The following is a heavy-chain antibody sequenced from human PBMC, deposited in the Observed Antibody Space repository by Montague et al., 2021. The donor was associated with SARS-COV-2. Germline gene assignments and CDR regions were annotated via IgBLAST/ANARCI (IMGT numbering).Heavy chain of an antibody. D-gene: IGHD1-26*01. CDR1: GGSITLSPYF. CDR3: ARVLTGSQFDY. CDR2: VSYSGNT. J-gene: IGHJ4*02. V-gene: IGHV4-39*07. Sequence: SETLSLTCTVSGGSITLSPYFWGWVRQSPGKGLEWIGSVSYSGNTYFNPSLQGRATISRDTSKNEFSLKLRSMTAADTAIYYCARVLTGSQFDYWGQGTLVTVSS.